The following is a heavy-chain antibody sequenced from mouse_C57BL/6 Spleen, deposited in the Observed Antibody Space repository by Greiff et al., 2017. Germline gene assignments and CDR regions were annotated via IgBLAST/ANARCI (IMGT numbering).Heavy chain of an antibody. CDR2: IDPSDSYT. Sequence: QVQLQQPGAELVKPGASVKLSCKASGYTFTSYWMQWVKQRPGQGLEWIGAIDPSDSYTNYNQKFQGKATLTVDTSSSTAYMQLSSLTSEDSAVYYCANYYYGSSYPFAYWGQGTLVTVSA. D-gene: IGHD1-1*01. CDR1: GYTFTSYW. J-gene: IGHJ3*01. V-gene: IGHV1-50*01. CDR3: ANYYYGSSYPFAY.